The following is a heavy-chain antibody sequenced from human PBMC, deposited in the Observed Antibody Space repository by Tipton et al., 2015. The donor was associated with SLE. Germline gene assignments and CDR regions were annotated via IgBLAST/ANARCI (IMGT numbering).Heavy chain of an antibody. V-gene: IGHV1-18*01. J-gene: IGHJ3*02. D-gene: IGHD2-15*01. CDR3: ARDDSLLVVAATYAFDI. CDR2: ISAYNGNT. CDR1: GYTFTSYG. Sequence: QLVQSRPEVKKPGASVKVSCKASGYTFTSYGISWVRQAPGQGLEWMGWISAYNGNTNYAQKLQGRVTMTTDTSTSTAYMELRSLRSDDTAVYYCARDDSLLVVAATYAFDIWGQGTMVTVSS.